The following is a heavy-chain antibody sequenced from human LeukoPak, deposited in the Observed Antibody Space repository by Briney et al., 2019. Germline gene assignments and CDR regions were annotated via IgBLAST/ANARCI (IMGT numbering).Heavy chain of an antibody. Sequence: GGSLRLSCAASGFTFSSYSMNWVRQAPGKGLEWVSAISGSGGSTYYADSVKGRFTISRDNSKNTLYLQMNSLRAEDTAVYYCAKESTLITMIVVAPSQNSKGYMDVWGKGTTVTVSS. D-gene: IGHD3-22*01. V-gene: IGHV3-23*01. J-gene: IGHJ6*03. CDR2: ISGSGGST. CDR3: AKESTLITMIVVAPSQNSKGYMDV. CDR1: GFTFSSYS.